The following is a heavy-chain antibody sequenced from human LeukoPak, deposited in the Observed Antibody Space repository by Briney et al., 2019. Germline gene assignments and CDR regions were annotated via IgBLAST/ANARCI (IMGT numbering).Heavy chain of an antibody. J-gene: IGHJ5*02. CDR2: IHYSGNT. CDR3: ARYYCSSSSCYTWWFDP. CDR1: GGSISSYY. V-gene: IGHV4-59*01. Sequence: PSETLPLTCTVSGGSISSYYWSWIRQPPGKGLEWIGYIHYSGNTNYNPSLKSRVTISVDTSKNQFSLKLRSVTAADTAVYYCARYYCSSSSCYTWWFDPWGQETLVTVSS. D-gene: IGHD2-2*02.